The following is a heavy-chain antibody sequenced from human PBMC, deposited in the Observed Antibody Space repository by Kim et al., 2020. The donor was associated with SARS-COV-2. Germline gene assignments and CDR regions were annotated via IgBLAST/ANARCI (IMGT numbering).Heavy chain of an antibody. CDR3: ARDFQRARFPVGYYGMDV. V-gene: IGHV3-11*06. D-gene: IGHD2-21*01. Sequence: KGRFTLSRDNAKNSLYLQMNSLRAEDTAVYYCARDFQRARFPVGYYGMDVWGQGTTVTVSS. J-gene: IGHJ6*02.